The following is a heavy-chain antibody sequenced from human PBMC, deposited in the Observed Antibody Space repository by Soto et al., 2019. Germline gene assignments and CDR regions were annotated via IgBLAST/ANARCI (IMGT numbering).Heavy chain of an antibody. J-gene: IGHJ6*02. CDR3: ARARSNRPGKRLDRSLDV. V-gene: IGHV4-61*01. D-gene: IGHD3-10*01. CDR2: IFFTGAT. CDR1: GDSVTFGHYY. Sequence: KPSETPSLTCIVSGDSVTFGHYYWSWIRQPPGKGLEWIGHIFFTGATNYSPSLKSRVTMSVDSSKSQFSLNLTSVTAADSAIYYCARARSNRPGKRLDRSLDVWGHATPVTVSS.